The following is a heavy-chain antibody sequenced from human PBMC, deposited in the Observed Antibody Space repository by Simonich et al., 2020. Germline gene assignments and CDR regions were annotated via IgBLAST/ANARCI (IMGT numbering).Heavy chain of an antibody. D-gene: IGHD3-22*01. Sequence: QVTLKESGPVLVKPTETLTLTCTVSGFSLSNARMGVSWIRQPPGKALEWLSHIFSNDEKSSSTSRKGQLTISKDASKSQVVLTMTNMNPVDTATYYCARIAPMDYYDSSGYYYGFDYWGQGTLVTVSS. CDR1: GFSLSNARMG. CDR3: ARIAPMDYYDSSGYYYGFDY. V-gene: IGHV2-26*01. CDR2: IFSNDEK. J-gene: IGHJ4*02.